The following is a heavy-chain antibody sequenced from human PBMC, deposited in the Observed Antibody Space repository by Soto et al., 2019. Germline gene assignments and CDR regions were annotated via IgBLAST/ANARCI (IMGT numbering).Heavy chain of an antibody. Sequence: QITLKESGPTLVKPTQTLTLTCTFSGFSLSTNGVGVGWILQPPGKALEWLALIYWDGDKRYSPSLKSRLTITKDTSKNQVVLTMTNMDPVDTATYYCAHRRGAYYFDFWGLGTLVTVSS. CDR2: IYWDGDK. V-gene: IGHV2-5*02. CDR1: GFSLSTNGVG. D-gene: IGHD1-26*01. CDR3: AHRRGAYYFDF. J-gene: IGHJ4*02.